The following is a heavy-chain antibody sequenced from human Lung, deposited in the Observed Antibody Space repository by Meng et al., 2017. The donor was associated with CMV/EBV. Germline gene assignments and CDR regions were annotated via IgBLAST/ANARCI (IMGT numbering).Heavy chain of an antibody. D-gene: IGHD2-2*01. CDR1: GFTFTNYG. Sequence: SCVASGFTFTNYGMHWVRQAPGKGLEWVAFVQYDGRNKYYADSVKGRFTISRDNSKNTLFLLVNSLRHEDTAVYYCARDAVRYCSSTSCYGPPTQQLVEYDYXGQGTLVTVSS. V-gene: IGHV3-33*05. CDR3: ARDAVRYCSSTSCYGPPTQQLVEYDY. CDR2: VQYDGRNK. J-gene: IGHJ4*02.